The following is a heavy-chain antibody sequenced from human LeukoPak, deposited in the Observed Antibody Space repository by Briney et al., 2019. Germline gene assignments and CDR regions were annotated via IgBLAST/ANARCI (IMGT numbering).Heavy chain of an antibody. Sequence: GSLRLSCAASGITFRGYGMHWVRQAPDKGLEWVAVIWYDGHNKYYADSVKGRFTISRDNSKNTLYLQMNSLRAEDTAVYYCAKDWGYTTMVSYYFDYWGQGALVTVSS. D-gene: IGHD5-18*01. CDR3: AKDWGYTTMVSYYFDY. V-gene: IGHV3-33*06. J-gene: IGHJ4*02. CDR2: IWYDGHNK. CDR1: GITFRGYG.